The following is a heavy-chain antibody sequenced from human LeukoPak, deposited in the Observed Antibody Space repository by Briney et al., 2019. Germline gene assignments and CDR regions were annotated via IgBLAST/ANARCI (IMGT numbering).Heavy chain of an antibody. CDR1: GYTFTSYG. CDR2: VNSYNGDT. D-gene: IGHD2-2*01. V-gene: IGHV1-18*01. Sequence: GASVKASCKASGYTFTSYGVSGVRQAPGQGLEWMGWVNSYNGDTNYAQKLRGRVTMTTDTSTSTAYMELRSLRSDDTAVYYCARGFCSSSSCHYYYYMDVWGKGTTVTVSS. CDR3: ARGFCSSSSCHYYYYMDV. J-gene: IGHJ6*03.